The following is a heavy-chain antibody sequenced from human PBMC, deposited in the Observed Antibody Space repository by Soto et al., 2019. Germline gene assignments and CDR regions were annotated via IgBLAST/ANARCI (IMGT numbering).Heavy chain of an antibody. D-gene: IGHD6-13*01. V-gene: IGHV3-11*01. Sequence: GGSLRLSCAASGFIFSDHYMSWICQAPGKGQEWVSNKSMGGITIYKQHQGKGRFTISWDTAKISLYLQKNSLRAEDTAVYYCASDAQHLVVVGYDGPRNNWFDPWGQGTLVTVSS. J-gene: IGHJ5*02. CDR2: KSMGGITI. CDR3: ASDAQHLVVVGYDGPRNNWFDP. CDR1: GFIFSDHY.